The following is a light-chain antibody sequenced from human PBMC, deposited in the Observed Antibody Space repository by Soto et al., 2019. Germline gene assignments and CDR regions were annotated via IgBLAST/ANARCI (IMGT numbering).Light chain of an antibody. V-gene: IGKV3-15*01. CDR3: QQYNNWPPT. J-gene: IGKJ1*01. CDR2: GAS. CDR1: QSVRSN. Sequence: EIMMTQSPVTLSVSPGERATLSCRASQSVRSNLGWYQQKSGQAPRLLIYGASTRATGAPARFSGSGSGTEFTLTISSLQSEDFAVYCCQQYNNWPPTFGQGTKVEIK.